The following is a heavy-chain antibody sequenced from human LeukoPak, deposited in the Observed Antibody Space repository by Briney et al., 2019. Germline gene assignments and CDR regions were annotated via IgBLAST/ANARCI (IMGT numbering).Heavy chain of an antibody. Sequence: ASVKVSCKASGYTFTGYYMHWVRQAPGQGLEWMGWINPNSGGTNYAQKFQGRVTMTRDTSISTAYMELSRLRSDDTAVYYCARVKYYDRSGYYRRHDAFDIWGQGTMVTVSS. V-gene: IGHV1-2*02. D-gene: IGHD3-22*01. CDR3: ARVKYYDRSGYYRRHDAFDI. CDR1: GYTFTGYY. J-gene: IGHJ3*02. CDR2: INPNSGGT.